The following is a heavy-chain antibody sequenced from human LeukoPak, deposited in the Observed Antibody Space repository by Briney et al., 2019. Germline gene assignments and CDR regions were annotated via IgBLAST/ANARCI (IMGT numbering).Heavy chain of an antibody. V-gene: IGHV1-2*02. D-gene: IGHD4-11*01. CDR3: ARVTVTTAWFDP. CDR2: INPNSGGT. CDR1: GYTFTGYY. Sequence: ASVKVSCKASGYTFTGYYMHWVRQAPGQGLEWMGWINPNSGGTNYAQKFQGRVTMTRDTSISTAYMELSRLGPDDTAVYYCARVTVTTAWFDPWGQGTLVTVSS. J-gene: IGHJ5*02.